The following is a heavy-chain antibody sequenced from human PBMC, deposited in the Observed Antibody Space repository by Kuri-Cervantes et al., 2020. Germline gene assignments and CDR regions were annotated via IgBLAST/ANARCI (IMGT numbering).Heavy chain of an antibody. J-gene: IGHJ4*02. CDR3: TTDGTYSSSSVDY. Sequence: LSLTCAASGFPYNNYGIHWVRQTPGKGLEGVAVIWYDGSNKYYADSVKGRFTISRDNSKNTLYLQMNSLKTEDTAVYYCTTDGTYSSSSVDYWGQGTLVTVSS. V-gene: IGHV3-33*01. CDR2: IWYDGSNK. CDR1: GFPYNNYG. D-gene: IGHD6-6*01.